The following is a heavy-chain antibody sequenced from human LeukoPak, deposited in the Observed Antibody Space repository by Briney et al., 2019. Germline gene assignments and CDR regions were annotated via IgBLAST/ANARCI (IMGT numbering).Heavy chain of an antibody. J-gene: IGHJ4*02. V-gene: IGHV3-15*01. CDR2: IKSKTDGETT. Sequence: GGSLRLSCAASGFTFANAWMSWVRQAPGKGLECVGRIKSKTDGETTDYAAPVKGRFTISRDDSKNMLYLQMNSLKSEDTAVYYCTADLPPPRGYDHPFDYWGQGSLVTVSS. CDR3: TADLPPPRGYDHPFDY. D-gene: IGHD5-12*01. CDR1: GFTFANAW.